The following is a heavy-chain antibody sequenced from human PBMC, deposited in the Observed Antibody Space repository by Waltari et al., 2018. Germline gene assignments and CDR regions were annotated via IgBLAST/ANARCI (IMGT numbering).Heavy chain of an antibody. CDR1: GYTFTAYY. CDR3: ASVYSSGWYWVY. Sequence: QVQLVQSGAEVKKPGASVKVSCQSSGYTFTAYYMHWVRQAPGHGLEWMGWSKPNSGETKYAQRCQGRVTVTRDTSISTAYMELSRLRSDDTAIDYCASVYSSGWYWVYWGQGTLVTVSS. J-gene: IGHJ4*02. CDR2: SKPNSGET. V-gene: IGHV1-2*02. D-gene: IGHD6-19*01.